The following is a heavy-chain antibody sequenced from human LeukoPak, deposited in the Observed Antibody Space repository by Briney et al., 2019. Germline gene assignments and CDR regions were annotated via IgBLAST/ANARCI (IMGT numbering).Heavy chain of an antibody. V-gene: IGHV1-2*02. J-gene: IGHJ5*02. CDR1: GYTFTSYD. Sequence: ASVKVSCKASGYTFTSYDINWVRQATGQGLEWMGWINPNSGGTNYAQKFQGRVTMTRDTSISTAYMELSRLRSDDTAVYYCARDPSDTYDSSIANWFDPWGQGTLVTVSS. CDR3: ARDPSDTYDSSIANWFDP. D-gene: IGHD3-22*01. CDR2: INPNSGGT.